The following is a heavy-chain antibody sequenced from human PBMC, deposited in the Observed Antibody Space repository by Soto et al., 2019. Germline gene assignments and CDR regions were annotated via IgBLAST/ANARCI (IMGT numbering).Heavy chain of an antibody. CDR1: GGTFSSYA. V-gene: IGHV1-69*12. CDR3: ARCEGVLVPAAIVGMDV. J-gene: IGHJ6*02. Sequence: QVQLVQSGAEVKKPGSSVKVSCKASGGTFSSYAISWVRQAPGQGLEWMGGIIPIFGTANYAQKFQGRVTITADESTSTAYMELSSLRSEDTAVYYCARCEGVLVPAAIVGMDVWGQGTTVPVSS. CDR2: IIPIFGTA. D-gene: IGHD2-2*02.